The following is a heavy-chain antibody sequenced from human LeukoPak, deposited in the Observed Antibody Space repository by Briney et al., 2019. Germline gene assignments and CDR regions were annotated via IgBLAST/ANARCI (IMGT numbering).Heavy chain of an antibody. CDR3: AGRAYCSGGSCYCFDY. D-gene: IGHD2-15*01. Sequence: SETLSLTCTVSGDSIDTYYWSWIRQPPGKGLEYIGYIYYSGTTNYNPSLKSRVTISVDTSKNQFSLKLTSVTAADTAVYYCAGRAYCSGGSCYCFDYWGQGTLVTVSS. J-gene: IGHJ4*02. CDR2: IYYSGTT. CDR1: GDSIDTYY. V-gene: IGHV4-59*08.